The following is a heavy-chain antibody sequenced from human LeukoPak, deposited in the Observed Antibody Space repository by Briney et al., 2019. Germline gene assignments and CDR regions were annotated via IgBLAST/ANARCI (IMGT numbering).Heavy chain of an antibody. CDR3: ARESIAAAGSQAFDI. J-gene: IGHJ3*02. CDR2: INSDGSST. D-gene: IGHD6-13*01. CDR1: GFTFSSYW. V-gene: IGHV3-74*01. Sequence: GGSLRLSCAASGFTFSSYWMHWVRQAPGKGLVWVSRINSDGSSTSYADSVKGRFTISRDNAKNSLYLQMNSLRAEDTAVYYCARESIAAAGSQAFDIWGQGTMVTVSS.